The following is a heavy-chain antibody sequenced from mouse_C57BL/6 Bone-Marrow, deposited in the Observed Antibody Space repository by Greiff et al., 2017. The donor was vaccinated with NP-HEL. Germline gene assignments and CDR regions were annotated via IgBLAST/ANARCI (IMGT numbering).Heavy chain of an antibody. CDR2: INPSSGYT. CDR3: ATYSNYAFAY. D-gene: IGHD2-5*01. V-gene: IGHV1-4*01. CDR1: GYTFTSYT. J-gene: IGHJ3*01. Sequence: VQLQQSGAELARPGASVKMSCKASGYTFTSYTMHWVKQRPGQGLEWIGYINPSSGYTKYNQKFKDKATLTADKSSSTAYMQLSSLTSEDSAVYYCATYSNYAFAYWGQGTLVTVSA.